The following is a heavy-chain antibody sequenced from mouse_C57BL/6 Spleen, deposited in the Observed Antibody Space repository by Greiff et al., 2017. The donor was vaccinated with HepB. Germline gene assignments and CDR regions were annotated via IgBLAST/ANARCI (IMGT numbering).Heavy chain of an antibody. CDR3: AREGGYDGYHPTWFAY. CDR2: IYPRSGNT. D-gene: IGHD2-3*01. V-gene: IGHV1-81*01. Sequence: QVQLQQSGAELARPGAPVKLSCKASGYTFTSYGISWVKQRTGQGLEWIGEIYPRSGNTYYNEKFKGKATLTADKSSSTASMELRSLTSEDSAVYFCAREGGYDGYHPTWFAYWGQGTLVTVSA. CDR1: GYTFTSYG. J-gene: IGHJ3*01.